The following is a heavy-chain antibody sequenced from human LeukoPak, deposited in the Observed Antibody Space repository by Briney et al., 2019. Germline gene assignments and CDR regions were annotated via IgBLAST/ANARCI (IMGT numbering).Heavy chain of an antibody. CDR2: IKQDGTEK. CDR3: ARHYYDTSGYYGRDYFDY. D-gene: IGHD3-22*01. CDR1: GFTLSYYW. Sequence: PGGSLRLSCAASGFTLSYYWMSWVRQAPGKGPEWAANIKQDGTEKYYVDSVKGRFTISRDNAKNSLYLQMNSLRAEDTAVYYCARHYYDTSGYYGRDYFDYWGQGTLVTVSS. V-gene: IGHV3-7*01. J-gene: IGHJ4*02.